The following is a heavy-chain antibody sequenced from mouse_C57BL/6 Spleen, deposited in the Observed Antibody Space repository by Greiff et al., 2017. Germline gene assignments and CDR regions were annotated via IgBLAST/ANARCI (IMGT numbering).Heavy chain of an antibody. CDR1: GYSIPSGYY. Sequence: LMESGPGLVKPSQSLSRTCSVTGYSIPSGYYWNWIRQFPGNKLEWMGYISYDGSNNYNPSPKNRISINRDTSNYQFLLKLNSVNTADTDSSFSASGGYSDVWGTGTTLTVSS. V-gene: IGHV3-6*01. J-gene: IGHJ1*03. CDR3: ASGGYSDV. CDR2: ISYDGSN.